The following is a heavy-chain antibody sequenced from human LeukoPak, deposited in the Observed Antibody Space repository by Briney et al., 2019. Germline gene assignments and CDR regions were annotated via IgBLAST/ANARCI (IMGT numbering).Heavy chain of an antibody. J-gene: IGHJ4*02. CDR1: GGTFISYA. D-gene: IGHD3-22*01. V-gene: IGHV1-69*13. CDR2: IIPIFGTA. CDR3: AREWTSNYYDSSGYTIDY. Sequence: SVKVSCKASGGTFISYAISWVRQAPGRGLEWMGGIIPIFGTANYAQKFQGRVTITADESTSTAYMELSSLRSEDTAVYYCAREWTSNYYDSSGYTIDYWGQGTLVTVSS.